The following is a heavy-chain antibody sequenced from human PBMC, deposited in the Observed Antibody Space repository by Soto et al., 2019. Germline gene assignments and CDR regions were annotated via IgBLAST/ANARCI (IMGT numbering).Heavy chain of an antibody. CDR2: IKGSGGST. V-gene: IGHV3-23*01. CDR3: AKVGYYYDIYDRWYFEL. J-gene: IGHJ2*01. CDR1: GFTFSSYA. Sequence: EVQLLESGGGLVQPGGSLRLSCAASGFTFSSYAMTWVRQAPGEGLEWVSAIKGSGGSTNYVDSVKGRFTISRDNSKNALYLQMNSLRAVDTAVYYCAKVGYYYDIYDRWYFELWGRGTVVTVSP. D-gene: IGHD3-22*01.